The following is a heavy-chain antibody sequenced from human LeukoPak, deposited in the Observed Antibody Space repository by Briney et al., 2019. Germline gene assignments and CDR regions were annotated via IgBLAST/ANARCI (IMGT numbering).Heavy chain of an antibody. CDR1: GYTFTSYD. V-gene: IGHV1-8*03. J-gene: IGHJ3*02. CDR3: ARALAYDTNGYSDHDAFDI. Sequence: ASVKVSCKASGYTFTSYDMNWVRQATGQGLECMGWMNPNSGNTGYTQKFQGRVTITRNTSIRTAYMELSGLRSEDTAVYYCARALAYDTNGYSDHDAFDIWGQGTLVTVSS. CDR2: MNPNSGNT. D-gene: IGHD3-22*01.